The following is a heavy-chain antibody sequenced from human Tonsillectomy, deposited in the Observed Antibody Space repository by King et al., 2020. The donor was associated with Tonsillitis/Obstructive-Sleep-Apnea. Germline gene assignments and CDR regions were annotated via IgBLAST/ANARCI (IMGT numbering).Heavy chain of an antibody. J-gene: IGHJ4*02. D-gene: IGHD1-26*01. CDR1: GGSFSGYY. Sequence: VQLQQWGAGLLKPSETLSLTCAVYGGSFSGYYWSWIRQPPGKGLEWIGEINHSGSTNYNPSLKSRVTISVDTSQNQFSLKLSSVTAADTAVYYCARGLLELVGYFDYWGQGTLVTVS. V-gene: IGHV4-34*01. CDR2: INHSGST. CDR3: ARGLLELVGYFDY.